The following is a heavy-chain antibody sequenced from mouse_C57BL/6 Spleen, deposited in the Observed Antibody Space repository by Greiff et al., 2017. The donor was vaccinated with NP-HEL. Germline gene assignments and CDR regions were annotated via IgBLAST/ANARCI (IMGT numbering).Heavy chain of an antibody. D-gene: IGHD2-3*01. CDR1: GYSITSGYY. J-gene: IGHJ3*01. V-gene: IGHV3-6*01. CDR3: ARRRTYDGYTGAWFAY. Sequence: EVKLVESGPGLVKPSQSLSLTCSVTGYSITSGYYWNWIRQFPGNKLEWMGYISYDGSNNYNPSLKNRISITRDTSKNQFFLKLNSVTTEDTATYYCARRRTYDGYTGAWFAYWGQGTLVTVSA. CDR2: ISYDGSN.